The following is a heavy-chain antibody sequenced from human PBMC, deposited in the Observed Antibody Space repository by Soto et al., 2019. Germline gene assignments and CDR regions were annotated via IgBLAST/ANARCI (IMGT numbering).Heavy chain of an antibody. CDR1: GGSISDYY. CDR3: ARARKATYITGGFDS. V-gene: IGHV4-59*01. J-gene: IGHJ4*02. CDR2: SSYGGIT. D-gene: IGHD3-3*01. Sequence: QVQLQESGPGLVKPSETLSLTCSVSGGSISDYYWSWIRQSPEKGLEYIAYSSYGGITNRNGALNGRVTVSIDTSKNQFSLKATSLTAADTAVYYCARARKATYITGGFDSWGQGTLVTVSS.